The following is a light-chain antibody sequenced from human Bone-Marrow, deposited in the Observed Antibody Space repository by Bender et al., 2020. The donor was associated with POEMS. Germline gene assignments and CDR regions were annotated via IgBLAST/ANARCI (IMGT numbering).Light chain of an antibody. J-gene: IGLJ3*02. CDR2: EVI. Sequence: QSALTQPASVSGSPGQSITISCSGTNSDVGEYNFVSWFQQHPGKAPKLIIYEVIHRPLGVSDRFSGAKSGNTASLTISGLQPEDEADYYCNSYRSDNIWVFGGGTKVTVL. CDR1: NSDVGEYNF. V-gene: IGLV2-14*03. CDR3: NSYRSDNIWV.